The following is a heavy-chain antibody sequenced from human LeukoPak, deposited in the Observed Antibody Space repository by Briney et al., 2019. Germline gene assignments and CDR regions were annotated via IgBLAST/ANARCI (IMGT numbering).Heavy chain of an antibody. V-gene: IGHV3-11*04. CDR1: GFILSTYF. Sequence: TGGSLRLSCEASGFILSTYFISWLRQAPGKGLEWVSYITNSGRSTKYADAVKGRFTISRDNAKQSVYLEMTDLRAEDTAVYYCAREASGYYHVFDSWGQGTLAIVSS. J-gene: IGHJ4*02. D-gene: IGHD3-3*01. CDR2: ITNSGRST. CDR3: AREASGYYHVFDS.